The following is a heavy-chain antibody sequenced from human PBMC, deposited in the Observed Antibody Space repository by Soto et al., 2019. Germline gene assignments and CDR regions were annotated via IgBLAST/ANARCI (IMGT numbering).Heavy chain of an antibody. Sequence: PGGSLRLSCAASGFTFSDYYMSWIRQAPGKGLEWVSYISSSSSYTNYADSVKGRFTISRDNAKNSLYLQMNSLRAEDTAVYYCARESVIRWLQSYYFDYWGQGTLVTVSS. CDR1: GFTFSDYY. V-gene: IGHV3-11*05. J-gene: IGHJ4*02. D-gene: IGHD3-10*01. CDR2: ISSSSSYT. CDR3: ARESVIRWLQSYYFDY.